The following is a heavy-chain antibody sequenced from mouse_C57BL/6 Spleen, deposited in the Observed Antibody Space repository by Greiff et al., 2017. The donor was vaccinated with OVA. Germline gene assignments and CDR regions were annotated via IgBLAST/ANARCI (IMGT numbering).Heavy chain of an antibody. V-gene: IGHV5-4*01. CDR2: ISHGGSYT. CDR3: ASEQGYRNSCAY. D-gene: IGHD2-5*01. J-gene: IGHJ3*01. Sequence: EVQLVQSGGGLVTPGGSLKLSCEASGFTFSSYAMPWVRQTPVKRLEWVATISHGGSYTYYQDNVKGRSTFSRDNATNTQYLQMSHLTSEDTAYYYCASEQGYRNSCAYWGQGTRVTVSA. CDR1: GFTFSSYA.